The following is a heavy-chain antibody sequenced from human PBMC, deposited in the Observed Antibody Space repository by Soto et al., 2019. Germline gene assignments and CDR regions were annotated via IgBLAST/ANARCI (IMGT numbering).Heavy chain of an antibody. J-gene: IGHJ6*02. CDR2: TYYRSKWYN. Sequence: SQTLSLTCAISGDSVSRNSGAWNWIRQSPSRGLEWLGRTYYRSKWYNEYAPSVKSRITINPDTAKSQFALQLKSVTPDDKGGDYFAPVNSHDEGYYYGIDVWVQGTTATVS. CDR3: APVNSHDEGYYYGIDV. CDR1: GDSVSRNSGA. V-gene: IGHV6-1*01. D-gene: IGHD1-1*01.